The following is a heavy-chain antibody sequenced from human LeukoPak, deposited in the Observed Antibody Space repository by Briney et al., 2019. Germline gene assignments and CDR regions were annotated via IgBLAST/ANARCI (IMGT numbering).Heavy chain of an antibody. J-gene: IGHJ4*02. V-gene: IGHV4-39*01. CDR3: ARFISGHFDY. D-gene: IGHD5-12*01. Sequence: SETLSLTCTVSGGSIGSSSYYWGWIRQPPGKGLEWIANIYFSGSTYYNPSLKSRVTISLDTPKNQFSLKLSSATATDTAVYYCARFISGHFDYWGQGTLVTVSS. CDR2: IYFSGST. CDR1: GGSIGSSSYY.